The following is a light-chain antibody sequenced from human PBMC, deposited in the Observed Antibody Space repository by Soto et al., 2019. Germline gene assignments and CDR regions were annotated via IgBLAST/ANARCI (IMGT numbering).Light chain of an antibody. CDR3: KSYAGSNTYV. CDR2: DDS. Sequence: SYELTQPPSVSVAPGQTARITCGGDNIGSKSVHWYRQRPGQAPVLVVFDDSDRPSGIPERFSGSKSGNTASLTVSGLQAADEADYFCKSYAGSNTYVFGTGTKLTVL. CDR1: NIGSKS. J-gene: IGLJ1*01. V-gene: IGLV3-21*02.